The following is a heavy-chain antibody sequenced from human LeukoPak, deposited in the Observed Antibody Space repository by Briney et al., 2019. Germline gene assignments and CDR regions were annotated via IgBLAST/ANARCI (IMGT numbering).Heavy chain of an antibody. CDR2: IKKDGSEK. Sequence: PGGSLRLSCAASGFTFSSYWMSWVRQAPGKGLEWVANIKKDGSEKYYVDSVKGRFTISRDNAKNSLYLQMNSLRSDDTAVYYCARWGGIQLWSGGPLTALDIWGQGTMVTVSS. D-gene: IGHD5-18*01. J-gene: IGHJ3*02. CDR1: GFTFSSYW. CDR3: ARWGGIQLWSGGPLTALDI. V-gene: IGHV3-7*03.